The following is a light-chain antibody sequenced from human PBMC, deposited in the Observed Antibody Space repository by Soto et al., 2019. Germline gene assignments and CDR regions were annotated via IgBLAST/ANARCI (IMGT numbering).Light chain of an antibody. V-gene: IGLV2-14*01. CDR3: SSYTSSLTYV. CDR1: SSDVGGYNY. J-gene: IGLJ1*01. Sequence: QSALTQPPSASGSPGQSVTISCTGTSSDVGGYNYVSWYQQHPGKAPKLMIYEVSYRPSGVSNRFSGSKSRNTASLTISGLQAEDEADYYCSSYTSSLTYVFGTGTQLTVL. CDR2: EVS.